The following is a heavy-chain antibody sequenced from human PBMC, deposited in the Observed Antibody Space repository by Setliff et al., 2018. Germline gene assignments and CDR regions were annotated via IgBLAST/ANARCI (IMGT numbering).Heavy chain of an antibody. CDR1: GYAFTGYY. V-gene: IGHV1-2*02. D-gene: IGHD2-2*01. Sequence: ASVKVSCKASGYAFTGYYMHWVRQAPGQGLEWMGWINPNSGGTNYAQKFQGRVTMTRDTSISTAYMELSGLRSDDTAVYYCARGDIVVVPAPKGYFQHWGQGTLVTVSS. J-gene: IGHJ1*01. CDR2: INPNSGGT. CDR3: ARGDIVVVPAPKGYFQH.